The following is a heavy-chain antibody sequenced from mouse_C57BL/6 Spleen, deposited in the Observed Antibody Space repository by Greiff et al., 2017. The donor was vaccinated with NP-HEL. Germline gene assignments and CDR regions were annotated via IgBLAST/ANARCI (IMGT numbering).Heavy chain of an antibody. CDR3: ARGLLLRNAMDY. V-gene: IGHV1-50*01. CDR1: GYTFTSYW. D-gene: IGHD2-10*01. CDR2: IDPSDSYT. J-gene: IGHJ4*01. Sequence: QVQLQQPGAELVKPGASVKLSCKASGYTFTSYWMQWVKQRPGQGLEWIGEIDPSDSYTNYNQKFKGKATLTVDTSSSTAYMQLSSLTSEDSAVYYCARGLLLRNAMDYWGQGTSVTVSS.